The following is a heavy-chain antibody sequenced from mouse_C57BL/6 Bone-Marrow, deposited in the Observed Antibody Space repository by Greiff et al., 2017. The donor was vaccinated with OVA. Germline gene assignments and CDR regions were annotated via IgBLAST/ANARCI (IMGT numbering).Heavy chain of an antibody. Sequence: EVKLVESGGGLVQPGGSLKLSCAASGFTFSDYGMAWVRQAPRKGPEWVAFISNLAYSIYYAATVTGRFTISRENAKNTLYLEMSSLRSEDTAMYYCARQRNWGWYFDVWGTGTTVTVSS. CDR1: GFTFSDYG. CDR3: ARQRNWGWYFDV. V-gene: IGHV5-15*01. J-gene: IGHJ1*03. CDR2: ISNLAYSI. D-gene: IGHD4-1*01.